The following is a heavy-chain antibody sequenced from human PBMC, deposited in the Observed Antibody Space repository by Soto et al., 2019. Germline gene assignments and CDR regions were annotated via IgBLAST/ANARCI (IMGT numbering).Heavy chain of an antibody. V-gene: IGHV5-51*01. CDR2: IKPGTSDI. Sequence: PAESLKISCEGAGYKLGTAWIGWVRRKPGKGLGRMGIIKPGTSDIRYSPSFRGQATISADEAANTAFLQWSSLKTLATARYYAARQISFVCYSWGQGTLVTVSS. J-gene: IGHJ4*02. CDR3: ARQISFVCYS. D-gene: IGHD3-16*01. CDR1: GYKLGTAW.